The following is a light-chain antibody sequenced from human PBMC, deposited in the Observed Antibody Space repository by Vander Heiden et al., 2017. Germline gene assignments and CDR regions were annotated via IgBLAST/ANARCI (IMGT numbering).Light chain of an antibody. Sequence: DIQMTQPPSSLSASVGDRVTITCRASQSISSYLNWYQQKPGKAPKLLDYNASSLHSGVPSRFSGIGSGTHFTLTISSLQPDDFSTYSCQQSYSTPHTFGQGTKLEI. V-gene: IGKV1-39*01. CDR3: QQSYSTPHT. CDR1: QSISSY. CDR2: NAS. J-gene: IGKJ2*01.